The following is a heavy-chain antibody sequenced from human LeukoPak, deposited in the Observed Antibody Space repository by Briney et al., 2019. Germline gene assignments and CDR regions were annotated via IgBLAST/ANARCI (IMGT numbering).Heavy chain of an antibody. CDR3: ARAQYCSGGSCYLGSGMDV. Sequence: GGSLRLSCAASGFTFSSYSMSWVRQAPGKGLEWVSSISSSSYIYYADSVKGRFTISRDNAKNSLYLQMNSLRAEDTGVYYWARAQYCSGGSCYLGSGMDVWGQGTTVTVSS. CDR2: ISSSSYI. J-gene: IGHJ6*02. CDR1: GFTFSSYS. V-gene: IGHV3-21*01. D-gene: IGHD2-15*01.